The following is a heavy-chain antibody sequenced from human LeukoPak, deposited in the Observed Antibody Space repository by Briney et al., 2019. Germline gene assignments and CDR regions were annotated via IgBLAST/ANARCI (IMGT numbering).Heavy chain of an antibody. Sequence: PSETLSLTCTVSGGSISSRSYYWGWIRQPPGKGLERIGSIYYSGSTYYNPSLKSRVTISVDTSKNQFSLKLSSVTAADTAVYFCARDLGIMYSNSKNWFDPWGQGTLVTVSA. CDR3: ARDLGIMYSNSKNWFDP. J-gene: IGHJ5*02. D-gene: IGHD1-26*01. CDR1: GGSISSRSYY. V-gene: IGHV4-39*07. CDR2: IYYSGST.